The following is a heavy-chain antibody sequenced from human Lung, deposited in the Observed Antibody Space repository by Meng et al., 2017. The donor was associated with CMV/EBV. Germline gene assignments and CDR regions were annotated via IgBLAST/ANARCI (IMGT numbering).Heavy chain of an antibody. CDR1: GFTFSSYV. Sequence: GGSXRLXCAASGFTFSSYVMSWVRQAPGKGLEWVSAISGSGGITYYADSVKGRFTISRDNSKNTPYLEINSLRAEDTAEYYCATDEAVYAISPFDYWGQGTXVTVYS. CDR2: ISGSGGIT. CDR3: ATDEAVYAISPFDY. J-gene: IGHJ4*02. V-gene: IGHV3-23*01. D-gene: IGHD2-8*01.